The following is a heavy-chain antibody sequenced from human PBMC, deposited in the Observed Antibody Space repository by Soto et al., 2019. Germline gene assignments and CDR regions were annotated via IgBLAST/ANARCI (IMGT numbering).Heavy chain of an antibody. J-gene: IGHJ4*02. D-gene: IGHD6-19*01. CDR1: GYTFTSYY. V-gene: IGHV1-46*01. Sequence: ASVKVSCKASGYTFTSYYMHWVRQAPGQGLEWMGIINPSGGSTSYAQKFQGRVTMTGDTSTSTVYMELSSLRSEDTAVYYCARWVADSSGWLYFDYWGQGTLVTVSS. CDR3: ARWVADSSGWLYFDY. CDR2: INPSGGST.